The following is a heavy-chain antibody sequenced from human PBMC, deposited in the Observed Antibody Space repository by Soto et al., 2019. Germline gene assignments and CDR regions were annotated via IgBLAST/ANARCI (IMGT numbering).Heavy chain of an antibody. Sequence: SETLSLTCTVSGGSISSSSYYWGWIRQPPGKGLEWIGSIYYSGSTYYNPSLKSRVTISVDTSKNQFSLKLSSVTAADTAVYYCARHFWDIVVVPAAIEGSSWFDPWGQGTLVTVSS. D-gene: IGHD2-2*01. V-gene: IGHV4-39*01. CDR3: ARHFWDIVVVPAAIEGSSWFDP. CDR2: IYYSGST. J-gene: IGHJ5*02. CDR1: GGSISSSSYY.